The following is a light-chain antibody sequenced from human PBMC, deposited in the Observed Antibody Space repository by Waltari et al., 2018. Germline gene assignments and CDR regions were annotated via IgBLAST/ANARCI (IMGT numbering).Light chain of an antibody. V-gene: IGKV1-5*03. CDR1: QSVGTW. Sequence: DIQMTQSPSTLSASVGDRVTISYRASQSVGTWLAWYQQKPGKAPKLLIYMASSLESGVPSRFSGSGSGTEFTLTICSLQPDDFATYSCQQYSSFSTFGQGTKVDI. CDR3: QQYSSFST. CDR2: MAS. J-gene: IGKJ2*01.